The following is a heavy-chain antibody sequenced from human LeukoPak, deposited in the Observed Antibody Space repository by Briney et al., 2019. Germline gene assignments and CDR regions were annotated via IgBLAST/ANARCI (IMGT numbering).Heavy chain of an antibody. J-gene: IGHJ5*02. CDR2: IIPILGIA. Sequence: SVKVSCKASGGTFSSYPISWVRQAPGQGLEWMGRIIPILGIANYAQKFQGRVTITADKSTSTAYMELSSLRSEDTAVYYCARDQVDSRAPWFDPWGQGSLVTVSS. D-gene: IGHD3-22*01. CDR3: ARDQVDSRAPWFDP. CDR1: GGTFSSYP. V-gene: IGHV1-69*04.